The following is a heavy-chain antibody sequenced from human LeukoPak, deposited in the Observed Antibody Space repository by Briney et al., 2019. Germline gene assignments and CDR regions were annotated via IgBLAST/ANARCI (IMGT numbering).Heavy chain of an antibody. V-gene: IGHV1-2*02. CDR2: INPNSGGT. CDR3: ARLMTTVMNY. CDR1: GYTFTGCY. J-gene: IGHJ4*02. Sequence: GASVKVSCKASGYTFTGCYVHWVRQAPGQGLEWMGWINPNSGGTNYAQKFQGRVTMTRDTSISTAYMELSRLRSDDTAVYYCARLMTTVMNYWGQGTLVTVSS. D-gene: IGHD4-17*01.